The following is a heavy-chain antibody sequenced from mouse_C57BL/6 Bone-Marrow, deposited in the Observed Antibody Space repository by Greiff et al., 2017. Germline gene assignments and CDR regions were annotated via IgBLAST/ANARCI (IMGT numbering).Heavy chain of an antibody. D-gene: IGHD1-3*01. CDR2: IYPSDSET. Sequence: QVQLQQPGAELVRPGSSVKLSCKASGYTFTSYCMDWVKQRPGQGLEWIGNIYPSDSETHYNQKFKDKATLTVDKSSSTAYMQLSSLTSEDSAVYYCARGNYYWYFDVWGTGTTVTVSS. CDR1: GYTFTSYC. V-gene: IGHV1-61*01. CDR3: ARGNYYWYFDV. J-gene: IGHJ1*03.